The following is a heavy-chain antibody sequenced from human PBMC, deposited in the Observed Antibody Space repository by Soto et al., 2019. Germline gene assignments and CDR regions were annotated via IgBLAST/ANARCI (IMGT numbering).Heavy chain of an antibody. D-gene: IGHD3-22*01. Sequence: GGSLTLSCAAAEFPFSNYAISWVRQAPGKGLEWVSAISYGGGTTYYADSVKGRFTISRDNSKNTLYLQMNSLRAEDTAVYYCAKNPGYYYDSTGYHFDYWGQGT. J-gene: IGHJ4*02. V-gene: IGHV3-23*01. CDR2: ISYGGGTT. CDR3: AKNPGYYYDSTGYHFDY. CDR1: EFPFSNYA.